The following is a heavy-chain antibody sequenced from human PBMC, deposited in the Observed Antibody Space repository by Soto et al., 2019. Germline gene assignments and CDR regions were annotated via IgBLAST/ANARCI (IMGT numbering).Heavy chain of an antibody. Sequence: ASVKVSCKASGGTFSSYAISWVRQAPGQGLEWMGGIIPIFGTANYAQKFQGRVTITADESTSTAYMELSSLRSEDTAVYYCARGLDYYDSSGYFDYWGQGTLVTVSS. CDR3: ARGLDYYDSSGYFDY. J-gene: IGHJ4*02. CDR1: GGTFSSYA. D-gene: IGHD3-22*01. V-gene: IGHV1-69*13. CDR2: IIPIFGTA.